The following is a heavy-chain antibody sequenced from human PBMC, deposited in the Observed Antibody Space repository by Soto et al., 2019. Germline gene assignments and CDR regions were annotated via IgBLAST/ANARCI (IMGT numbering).Heavy chain of an antibody. CDR1: GFTFTRYS. Sequence: GGSLRLSCAASGFTFTRYSMNWVRQAPGKGLEWVSSISSTTNYIYYGDSMKGRFTISRDNAKNSLYLEMNSLRAEDTAVYYCARQSEDPTSNFDYWGQGTLVTVSS. CDR3: ARQSEDPTSNFDY. CDR2: ISSTTNYI. J-gene: IGHJ4*02. V-gene: IGHV3-21*06.